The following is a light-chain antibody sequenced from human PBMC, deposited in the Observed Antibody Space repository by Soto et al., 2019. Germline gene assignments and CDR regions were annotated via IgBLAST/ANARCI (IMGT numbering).Light chain of an antibody. Sequence: EVALRQSLVTLCVSPGDGATLSCVASQGIGDASAWNHHKPCQTPRLLIYDTSTRATGVPTRFSGSRSGAEFTLTINSLQSEDFAVYYCQPYNNWPLTFGGGTKV. V-gene: IGKV3-15*01. J-gene: IGKJ4*01. CDR3: QPYNNWPLT. CDR2: DTS. CDR1: QGIGDA.